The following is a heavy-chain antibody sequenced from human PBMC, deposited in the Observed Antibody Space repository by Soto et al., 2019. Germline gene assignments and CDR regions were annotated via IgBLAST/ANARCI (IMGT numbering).Heavy chain of an antibody. J-gene: IGHJ5*02. CDR1: GGSLSSYY. Sequence: SETLSLTCVVSGGSLSSYYWSWIRQPPGKGLEWIGYIYHSGSTYYNPSLKSRVTISVDKSKNQFSLKLNTVTAADTAVYYCARDQLEGNWFDPWGQGTLVTVSS. CDR2: IYHSGST. D-gene: IGHD1-1*01. CDR3: ARDQLEGNWFDP. V-gene: IGHV4-59*12.